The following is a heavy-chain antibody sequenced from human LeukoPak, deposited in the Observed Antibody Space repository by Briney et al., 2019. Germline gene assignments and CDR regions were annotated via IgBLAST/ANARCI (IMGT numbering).Heavy chain of an antibody. CDR3: VSLQFDC. Sequence: PGGSLRLSCAASGFTFSSYEMNWVRQAPGKGLEWVSYISSSGDAIYYADSVEGRFTISRDDAKNSLYLQMNSLRAEDTAVYYCVSLQFDCWGQGTLVTVSS. CDR1: GFTFSSYE. V-gene: IGHV3-48*03. J-gene: IGHJ4*02. CDR2: ISSSGDAI. D-gene: IGHD1-1*01.